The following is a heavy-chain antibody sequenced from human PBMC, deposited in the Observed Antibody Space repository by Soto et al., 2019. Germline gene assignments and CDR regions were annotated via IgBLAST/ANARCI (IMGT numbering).Heavy chain of an antibody. CDR3: ARDFFDSSDYTTNWFDP. D-gene: IGHD3-22*01. CDR1: GDSISNSSFY. J-gene: IGHJ5*02. V-gene: IGHV4-39*01. CDR2: IYHTGNA. Sequence: SETLSLTCSVSGDSISNSSFYWAWIRQPPGEGLEWIGSIYHTGNAYYNPSLKSRVTISVDTSKNQFSLKLTSVTAADAALYYCARDFFDSSDYTTNWFDPWGQGTLVTAPQ.